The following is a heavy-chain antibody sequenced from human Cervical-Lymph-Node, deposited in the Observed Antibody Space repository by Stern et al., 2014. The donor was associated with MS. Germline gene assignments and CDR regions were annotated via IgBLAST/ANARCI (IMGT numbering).Heavy chain of an antibody. CDR2: INPNSGGT. CDR3: ARGTYFDP. Sequence: QVQLVQSGAQVKKPGASVKVSCKASGYSFTDYYIHWVRQAPGQGLEWVGWINPNSGGTSHAQKFQGRITMTRDTSIRTAYMELSSLRSDDTAVYYCARGTYFDPWGQGTLVTVPS. V-gene: IGHV1-2*02. CDR1: GYSFTDYY. J-gene: IGHJ5*02.